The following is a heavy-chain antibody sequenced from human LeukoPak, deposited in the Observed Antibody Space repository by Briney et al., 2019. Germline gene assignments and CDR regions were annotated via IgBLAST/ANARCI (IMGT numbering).Heavy chain of an antibody. J-gene: IGHJ4*02. D-gene: IGHD6-13*01. Sequence: SETLSLTCTVSGGSISGHHWTWIRQPPGTGLEWIGYFYDSGDFNYNPSLKSRVTISVDTSKNQFSLKLTSVTAADAAVYYCARGLGRQQLVSPFDYWGQGTLVTVSS. CDR3: ARGLGRQQLVSPFDY. CDR1: GGSISGHH. V-gene: IGHV4-59*11. CDR2: FYDSGDF.